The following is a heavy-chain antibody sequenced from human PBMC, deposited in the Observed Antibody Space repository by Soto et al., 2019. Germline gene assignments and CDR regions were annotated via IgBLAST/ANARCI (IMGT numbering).Heavy chain of an antibody. CDR3: ARVYNYGSGSYLMPSSCYFDF. Sequence: ASVKVSCKASGYTFRNFGVGWVRQAPGQGLEWVGWINPNSGHTEYAQKLQGRVAVTADTSTSTAYMEVGSLRSDDTAVYYCARVYNYGSGSYLMPSSCYFDFWGPGTLVTVSS. CDR1: GYTFRNFG. V-gene: IGHV1-18*01. J-gene: IGHJ4*02. CDR2: INPNSGHT. D-gene: IGHD3-10*01.